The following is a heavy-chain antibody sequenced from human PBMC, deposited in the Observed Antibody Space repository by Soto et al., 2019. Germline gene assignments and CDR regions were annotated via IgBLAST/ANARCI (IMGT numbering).Heavy chain of an antibody. CDR1: CDSIISSDFY. CDR2: IFYLGSS. J-gene: IGHJ5*02. Sequence: SETLSLTCTFSCDSIISSDFYWGWVRQPPGKGLEWIGSIFYLGSSYYNPSLKSRVTMSVDTSKNQFSLRLRSVTAADTALYFCARHSLALRKNNWFDPWGQGIMVTVSS. V-gene: IGHV4-39*01. D-gene: IGHD3-3*02. CDR3: ARHSLALRKNNWFDP.